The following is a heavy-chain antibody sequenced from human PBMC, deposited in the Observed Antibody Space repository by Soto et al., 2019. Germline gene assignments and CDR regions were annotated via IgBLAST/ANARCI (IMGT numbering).Heavy chain of an antibody. D-gene: IGHD5-18*01. Sequence: GGSLRLSCAASGFTFSNAWMNWVRQAPGKGLEWVGRIKSKTDGGTTDYAAPVKGRFTISRDDSKNTLYLQMNSLKTEDTAVYYCTTDPVTAMVAHHYYYGMDVWGQGTTVTVSS. CDR3: TTDPVTAMVAHHYYYGMDV. CDR2: IKSKTDGGTT. CDR1: GFTFSNAW. J-gene: IGHJ6*02. V-gene: IGHV3-15*07.